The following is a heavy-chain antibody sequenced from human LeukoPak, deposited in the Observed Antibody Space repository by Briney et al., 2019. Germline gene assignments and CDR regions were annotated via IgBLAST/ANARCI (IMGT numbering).Heavy chain of an antibody. J-gene: IGHJ3*02. CDR2: ISSSSSYI. CDR1: GFTFSSYS. CDR3: ARDSCSGGSCYRADAFDI. D-gene: IGHD2-15*01. V-gene: IGHV3-21*01. Sequence: GGSLRLSCAASGFTFSSYSMNWVRQAPGKGLEWVSSISSSSSYIYYADSVKGRFTISRDNAKNSLYLQMNSLRAEDTAVYYCARDSCSGGSCYRADAFDIWGQGTMVTVSS.